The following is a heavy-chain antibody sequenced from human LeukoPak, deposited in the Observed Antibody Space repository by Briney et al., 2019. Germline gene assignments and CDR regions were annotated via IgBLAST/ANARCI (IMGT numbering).Heavy chain of an antibody. D-gene: IGHD3-22*01. V-gene: IGHV4-61*02. CDR1: GGSTSSGSYY. J-gene: IGHJ3*02. CDR2: IYTSGST. Sequence: SETLSLTCTVSGGSTSSGSYYWSWIRQPAGKGLEWIGRIYTSGSTNYNPSLKSRVTISVDTSKNQFSLKLSSVTAADTAVYYCARVPYYYDSSGYSAFDIWGQGTMVTVSS. CDR3: ARVPYYYDSSGYSAFDI.